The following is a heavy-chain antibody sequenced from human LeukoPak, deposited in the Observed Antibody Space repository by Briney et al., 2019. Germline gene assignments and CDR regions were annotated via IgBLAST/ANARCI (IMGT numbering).Heavy chain of an antibody. V-gene: IGHV3-64*01. D-gene: IGHD3-22*01. CDR2: ISSNGGRT. CDR3: ATYYYDSGGFHFHH. J-gene: IGHJ1*01. Sequence: GGSLRLSCAAAGFTFRSYGMHWVRQAPGKGLEYVSAISSNGGRTYYANSVKGRFTISRDNSRNTLYLQMGSLRAEDMAVYYCATYYYDSGGFHFHHWGQGTLVTVSS. CDR1: GFTFRSYG.